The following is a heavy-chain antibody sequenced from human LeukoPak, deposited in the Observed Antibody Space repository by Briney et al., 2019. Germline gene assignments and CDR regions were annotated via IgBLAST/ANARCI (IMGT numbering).Heavy chain of an antibody. J-gene: IGHJ3*02. V-gene: IGHV1-2*02. CDR3: ARGNGGSPYDAFHI. Sequence: ATVKVSCKASGYTFTGHYMHWVRQAPGQGLEWMGWINPNSGGTNYAQTFQGRVTMTRDTSITTAYMELSSLRSDDTAMYYCARGNGGSPYDAFHIWGQGTMVTASS. CDR1: GYTFTGHY. D-gene: IGHD1-26*01. CDR2: INPNSGGT.